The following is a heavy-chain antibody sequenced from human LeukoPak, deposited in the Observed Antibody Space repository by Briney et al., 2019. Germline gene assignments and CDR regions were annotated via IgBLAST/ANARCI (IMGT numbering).Heavy chain of an antibody. CDR3: ARGSGYCSGGSCRNWFDP. CDR1: GGTFSSYA. J-gene: IGHJ5*02. CDR2: IIPIFGTA. Sequence: SVKVSCKASGGTFSSYAISWVRQAPGQGLEWMGGIIPIFGTANYAQKFQGRVTSIADESTSTAYMELSSLRSEDTAVYYCARGSGYCSGGSCRNWFDPWGQGTLVTVSS. V-gene: IGHV1-69*01. D-gene: IGHD2-15*01.